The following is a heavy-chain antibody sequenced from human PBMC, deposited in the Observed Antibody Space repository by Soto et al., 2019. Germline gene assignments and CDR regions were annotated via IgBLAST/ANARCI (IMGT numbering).Heavy chain of an antibody. Sequence: RRLSCAASGFTFNNYAMSWVRQAQGKGMEWGSTITNMDSRTYYLGSVQGRFTISRDNSERTLYLQMNSLRAEDTAIYYCARRTPGTTLTFYAMGVWGQGXSVTVSS. CDR2: ITNMDSRT. CDR3: ARRTPGTTLTFYAMGV. J-gene: IGHJ6*02. CDR1: GFTFNNYA. D-gene: IGHD1-7*01. V-gene: IGHV3-23*05.